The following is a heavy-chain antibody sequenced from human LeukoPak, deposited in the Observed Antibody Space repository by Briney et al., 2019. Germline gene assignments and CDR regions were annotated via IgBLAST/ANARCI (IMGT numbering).Heavy chain of an antibody. J-gene: IGHJ2*01. CDR2: INPKSGGT. Sequence: ASVKVSCKASGYTFTCYYMHWVRQAPGQGLEWRGWINPKSGGTNYAQKFQGWVTMTRDTSISTAYMELSRLRSDDTAVYYCARDYFGSGSDNYWYFDLWGRGTLVTVSS. D-gene: IGHD3-22*01. V-gene: IGHV1-2*04. CDR3: ARDYFGSGSDNYWYFDL. CDR1: GYTFTCYY.